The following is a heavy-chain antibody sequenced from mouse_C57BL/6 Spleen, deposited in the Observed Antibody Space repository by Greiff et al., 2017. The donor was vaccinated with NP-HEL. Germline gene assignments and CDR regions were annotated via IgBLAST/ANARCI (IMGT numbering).Heavy chain of an antibody. V-gene: IGHV5-12*01. CDR3: ARREGYGNYDWYFDV. CDR2: ISNGGGST. D-gene: IGHD2-1*01. J-gene: IGHJ1*03. Sequence: EVNLVESGGGLVQPGGSLKLSCAASGFTFSDYYMYWVRQTPEKRLEWVAYISNGGGSTYYPDTVKGRFTISRDNAKNTLYLQMSRLKSEDTAMYYCARREGYGNYDWYFDVWGTGTTVTVSS. CDR1: GFTFSDYY.